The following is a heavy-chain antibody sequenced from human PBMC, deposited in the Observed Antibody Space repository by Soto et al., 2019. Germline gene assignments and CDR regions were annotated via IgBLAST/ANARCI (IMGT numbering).Heavy chain of an antibody. Sequence: GGSLRLLCAASGFTFSDFYMSWVRQAPGEGLEWVSYISRSSTSIYYTDSVKGRFTISRDDAKKSLYLQMNSLRAEDTALYFCATCSGPLPQCDYFEYWGQGALVTVSS. V-gene: IGHV3-11*01. CDR2: ISRSSTSI. D-gene: IGHD2-15*01. CDR3: ATCSGPLPQCDYFEY. CDR1: GFTFSDFY. J-gene: IGHJ4*02.